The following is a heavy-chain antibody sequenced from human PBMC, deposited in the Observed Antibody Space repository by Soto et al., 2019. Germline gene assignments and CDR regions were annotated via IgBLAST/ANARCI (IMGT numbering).Heavy chain of an antibody. D-gene: IGHD3-9*01. CDR3: ARGPFPYYDILTGYYPAYYFDY. J-gene: IGHJ4*02. CDR2: IYYSGST. V-gene: IGHV4-59*01. Sequence: PSETLSLTCTVSGGSLSSYYLSWIRPPTGKGLEWIGYIYYSGSTNYNPSLKSRVTISVDTSKNQFSLKLSSVTAADTAVYYCARGPFPYYDILTGYYPAYYFDYWGQGTLVTVSS. CDR1: GGSLSSYY.